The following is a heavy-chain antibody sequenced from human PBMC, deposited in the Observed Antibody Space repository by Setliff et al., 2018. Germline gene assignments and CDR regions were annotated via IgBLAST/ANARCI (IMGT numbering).Heavy chain of an antibody. CDR2: VSHDENTK. J-gene: IGHJ4*02. D-gene: IGHD2-21*02. V-gene: IGHV3-30*04. CDR3: ARVGQATVVTAIHGALDY. CDR1: GFTFSSYS. Sequence: GGSLRLSCAASGFTFSSYSIHWVRQAPGKGLEWVAVVSHDENTKYYADSVKDRFSISRDNSKNTVYLQMNSLRAADTAVYHCARVGQATVVTAIHGALDYWGQGTLVTVSS.